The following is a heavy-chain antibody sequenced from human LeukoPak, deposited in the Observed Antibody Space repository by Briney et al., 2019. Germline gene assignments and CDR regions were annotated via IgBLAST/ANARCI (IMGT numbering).Heavy chain of an antibody. CDR2: ISDTGGRT. J-gene: IGHJ4*02. CDR3: AKPIPYYYDSSGYFTHCFDY. V-gene: IGHV3-23*01. CDR1: GITLSNYG. Sequence: GGSLRLSCAVSGITLSNYGMTWVRQAPGKGLEWVAGISDTGGRTNYADSVKGRFTISRDNSKNTLYLQMNSLRAEDTAVYYCAKPIPYYYDSSGYFTHCFDYWGQGTLVTVSS. D-gene: IGHD3-22*01.